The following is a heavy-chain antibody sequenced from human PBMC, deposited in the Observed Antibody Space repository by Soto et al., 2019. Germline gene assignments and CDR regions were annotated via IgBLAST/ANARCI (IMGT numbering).Heavy chain of an antibody. V-gene: IGHV3-21*01. CDR2: ISSSSSYI. D-gene: IGHD3-22*01. J-gene: IGHJ3*02. CDR3: ARDAEGDSSGYYYLSAFDI. Sequence: EVQLVESGGGLVKPGGSLRLSCAASGFTFSSYSMNWVRQAPGKGLEWVSSISSSSSYIYYADSVKGRFTISRDNAKNSLYLQKNSLRAEDTDVYYCARDAEGDSSGYYYLSAFDIWGQGTMVTVSS. CDR1: GFTFSSYS.